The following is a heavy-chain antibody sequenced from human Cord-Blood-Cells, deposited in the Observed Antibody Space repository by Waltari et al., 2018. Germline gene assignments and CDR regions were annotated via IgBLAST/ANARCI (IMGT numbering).Heavy chain of an antibody. CDR3: ARVGTTVTTYYYYYGMDV. V-gene: IGHV4-61*09. CDR2: IYTSGST. J-gene: IGHJ6*02. D-gene: IGHD4-17*01. CDR1: GGSISSGSYY. Sequence: QVQLQESGPGLVKPSQTLSLTCTVSGGSISSGSYYWSWIRQPAGKGLEWIGYIYTSGSTYHTPSLKSRVTISVDTSKNQCSLKLSSVTAADTAVYYCARVGTTVTTYYYYYGMDVWGQGTTVTVSS.